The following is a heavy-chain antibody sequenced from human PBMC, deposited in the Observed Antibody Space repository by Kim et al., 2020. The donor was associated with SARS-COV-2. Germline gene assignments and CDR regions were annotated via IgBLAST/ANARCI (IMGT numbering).Heavy chain of an antibody. CDR2: TYYRSKWSN. Sequence: SQTLSLTCAISGDSVSSNSAAWHWIGQSPSRGLEWLGRTYYRSKWSNDYRVSVKSRITINPDTSKNQFSLQLNSVTPEDTAVYYCATGISGMDVWGQGTTVTVSS. CDR1: GDSVSSNSAA. CDR3: ATGISGMDV. D-gene: IGHD5-12*01. J-gene: IGHJ6*02. V-gene: IGHV6-1*01.